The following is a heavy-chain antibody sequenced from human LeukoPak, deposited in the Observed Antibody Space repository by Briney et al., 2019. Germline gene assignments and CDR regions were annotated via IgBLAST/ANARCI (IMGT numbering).Heavy chain of an antibody. Sequence: GGSLRLSCAASGFTFSDYYMSWIRQAPGKGLEWVSYISSSGSTIYYADSVKGRFTISRDNAKNSLYLQMNSLRSDDTASYYCARGWGYDSSEYYSDTWGQGILVIVSS. CDR1: GFTFSDYY. J-gene: IGHJ4*02. D-gene: IGHD3-22*01. CDR2: ISSSGSTI. CDR3: ARGWGYDSSEYYSDT. V-gene: IGHV3-11*01.